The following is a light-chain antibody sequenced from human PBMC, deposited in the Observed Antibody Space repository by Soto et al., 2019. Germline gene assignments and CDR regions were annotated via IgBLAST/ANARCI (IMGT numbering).Light chain of an antibody. V-gene: IGKV2-28*01. J-gene: IGKJ1*01. CDR1: QSLLHSNGYNY. Sequence: DIVMTQSPLSLPVTPGEPASISCRSSQSLLHSNGYNYLDWYLQKPGQSPQLLIYLGSNRASGVPDRFSGSGSGTDYTLKISRVEDEDVGVYYCMQALQPPWTLGQGTKVEIK. CDR2: LGS. CDR3: MQALQPPWT.